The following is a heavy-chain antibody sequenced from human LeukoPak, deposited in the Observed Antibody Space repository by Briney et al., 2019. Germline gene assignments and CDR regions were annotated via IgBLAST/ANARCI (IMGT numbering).Heavy chain of an antibody. V-gene: IGHV4-34*01. CDR2: INHSGST. J-gene: IGHJ5*02. CDR3: ARRHYDFWSKWFDP. D-gene: IGHD3-3*01. Sequence: SGTLALTCAVYGGSFSGYYWSWIRQPPGKGLEWIGEINHSGSTNYNPSLKSRVTISVDTSKNQFSLKLSSVTAADTAVYYCARRHYDFWSKWFDPWGQGTLVTVSS. CDR1: GGSFSGYY.